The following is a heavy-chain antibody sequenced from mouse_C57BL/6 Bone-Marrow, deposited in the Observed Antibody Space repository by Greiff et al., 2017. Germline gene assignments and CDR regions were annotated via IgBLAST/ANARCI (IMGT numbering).Heavy chain of an antibody. D-gene: IGHD2-5*01. V-gene: IGHV5-2*01. CDR2: INSDGGST. Sequence: EVKVVESGGGLVQPGESLKLSCESNEYEFPSHDMSWVRKTPEKRLELVAAINSDGGSTYYPDTMERRFIISRDNTKKTLYLQMSSLRSEDTALYYCARLSTYYSNYDWYFDVWGTGTTVTVSS. J-gene: IGHJ1*03. CDR3: ARLSTYYSNYDWYFDV. CDR1: EYEFPSHD.